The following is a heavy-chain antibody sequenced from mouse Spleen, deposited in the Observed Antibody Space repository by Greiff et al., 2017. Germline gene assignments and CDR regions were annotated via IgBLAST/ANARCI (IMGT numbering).Heavy chain of an antibody. Sequence: VQLMESGPGLVAPSQSLSITCTISGFSLTSYGVHWVRQPPGKGLEWLVVIWSDGSTTYYSALKSRLSISKDNSKSQVFLKVNSLQADDTAMYYCARHGYYSYGMDYWGQGTSVTVSS. CDR2: IWSDGST. V-gene: IGHV2-6-1*01. CDR3: ARHGYYSYGMDY. J-gene: IGHJ4*01. CDR1: GFSLTSYG. D-gene: IGHD2-12*01.